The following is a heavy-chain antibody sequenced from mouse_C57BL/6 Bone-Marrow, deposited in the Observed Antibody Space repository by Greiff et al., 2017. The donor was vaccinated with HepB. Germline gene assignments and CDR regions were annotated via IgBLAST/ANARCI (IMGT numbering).Heavy chain of an antibody. D-gene: IGHD2-1*01. Sequence: VQLQQPGAELVKPGASVKMSCKASGYTFTSYWITWVKQRPGQGLEWIGDIYPGSGSTNYNEKFKSKATLTVDTSSSTAYMQLSSLTSEDSAVYYCARPVYYGNSFDYWSQGTTLTVSS. CDR2: IYPGSGST. CDR3: ARPVYYGNSFDY. J-gene: IGHJ2*01. CDR1: GYTFTSYW. V-gene: IGHV1-55*01.